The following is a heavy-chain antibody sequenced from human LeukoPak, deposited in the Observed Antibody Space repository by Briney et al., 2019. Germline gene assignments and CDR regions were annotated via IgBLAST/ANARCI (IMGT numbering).Heavy chain of an antibody. V-gene: IGHV1-2*02. CDR3: ARDFTMIVVVIGY. CDR2: INPNSGAT. J-gene: IGHJ4*02. CDR1: GYTFTGYY. Sequence: VSVKVSCKASGYTFTGYYVHWVRQAPGQGLEWMGWINPNSGATNYAQKFQDRVTMTRDTSISTAYMELSSLRSDDTAVYYCARDFTMIVVVIGYWGQGTLVTVSS. D-gene: IGHD3-22*01.